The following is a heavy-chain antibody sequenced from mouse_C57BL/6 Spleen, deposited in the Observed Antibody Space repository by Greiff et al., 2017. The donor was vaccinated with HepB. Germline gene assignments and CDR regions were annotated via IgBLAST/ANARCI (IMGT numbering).Heavy chain of an antibody. CDR3: ARSGLGYWYFDV. J-gene: IGHJ1*03. CDR2: IYPGSGST. CDR1: GYTFTSYW. D-gene: IGHD2-13*01. Sequence: QVQLKQPGAELVKPGASVKMSCKASGYTFTSYWVTWVKQRPGQGLEWIGDIYPGSGSTNYNEKFKSKATLTVDTSSSTAYMQLSSLTSEDSAVYYCARSGLGYWYFDVWGTGTTVTVSS. V-gene: IGHV1-55*01.